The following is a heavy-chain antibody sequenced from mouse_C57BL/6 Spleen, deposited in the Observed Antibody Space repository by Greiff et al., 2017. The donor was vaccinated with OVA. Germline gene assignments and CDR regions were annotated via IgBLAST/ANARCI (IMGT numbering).Heavy chain of an antibody. CDR1: GYTFTNYW. Sequence: VQLVESGAELVRPGTSVKMSCKASGYTFTNYWIGWAKQRPGHGLEWIGDIYPGGGYTNYNEKFKGKATLTADKSSSTAYMQFSSLTSEDSAIYYCAREWDSGSYFDVWGTGTTVTVSS. D-gene: IGHD1-3*01. CDR2: IYPGGGYT. J-gene: IGHJ1*03. V-gene: IGHV1-63*01. CDR3: AREWDSGSYFDV.